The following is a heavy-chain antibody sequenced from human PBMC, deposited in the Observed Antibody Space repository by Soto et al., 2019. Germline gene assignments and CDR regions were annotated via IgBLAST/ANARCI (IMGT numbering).Heavy chain of an antibody. CDR3: ARDYYYESSGYFYPGY. D-gene: IGHD3-22*01. CDR2: ISYDESKK. CDR1: GFTFSSYA. J-gene: IGHJ4*02. Sequence: GGSLRLSCADSGFTFSSYAMHWVRQAPGKGLEWVAVISYDESKKYYADSVKGRFTISRDNSKNTVNLQMNSLRAEDSALYYCARDYYYESSGYFYPGYWGQGKRVTVS. V-gene: IGHV3-30-3*01.